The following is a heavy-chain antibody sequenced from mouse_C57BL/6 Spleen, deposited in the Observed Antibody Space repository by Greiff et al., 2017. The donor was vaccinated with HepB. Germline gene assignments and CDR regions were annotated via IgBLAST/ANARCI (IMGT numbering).Heavy chain of an antibody. CDR2: INYDGSST. D-gene: IGHD1-1*01. CDR1: GFTFSDYY. Sequence: EVKLMESEGGLVQPGSSLKLSCTASGFTFSDYYMAWVRQVPEKGLEWVANINYDGSSTYYLDSLKSRFIISRDNAKNILYLQMSSLKSEDTATYYCARGLFTTVVRFHFDYWGQGTTLTVSS. J-gene: IGHJ2*01. CDR3: ARGLFTTVVRFHFDY. V-gene: IGHV5-16*01.